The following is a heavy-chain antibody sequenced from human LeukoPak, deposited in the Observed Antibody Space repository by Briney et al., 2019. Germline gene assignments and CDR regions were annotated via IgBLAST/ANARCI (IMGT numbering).Heavy chain of an antibody. Sequence: ASVKVSCKASGYTFIVHNITWVRQATGQGLEWMGWISTYNGNTDYAQNLQDRVTMTRDTSTSTAYMELRSLRSDDTAVYYCARARTYYYGSGTYPYGAFDIWGQGTMVSVAS. CDR2: ISTYNGNT. V-gene: IGHV1-18*01. D-gene: IGHD3-10*01. CDR3: ARARTYYYGSGTYPYGAFDI. J-gene: IGHJ3*02. CDR1: GYTFIVHN.